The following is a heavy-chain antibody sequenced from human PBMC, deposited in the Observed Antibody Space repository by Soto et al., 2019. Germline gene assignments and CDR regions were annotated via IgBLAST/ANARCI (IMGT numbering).Heavy chain of an antibody. V-gene: IGHV3-23*01. CDR3: ANAATYYDSSGYRTLPYFDY. CDR2: ISGSGGST. Sequence: EVQLLESGGGLVQPGGSLRLSCAASGFTFSSYAMSWVRQAPGKGLEWVSAISGSGGSTYYADSVKGRFTISRDNSKNTLYLQMNSLRAEDTAVYYCANAATYYDSSGYRTLPYFDYWGQGTLVTVSS. D-gene: IGHD3-22*01. J-gene: IGHJ4*02. CDR1: GFTFSSYA.